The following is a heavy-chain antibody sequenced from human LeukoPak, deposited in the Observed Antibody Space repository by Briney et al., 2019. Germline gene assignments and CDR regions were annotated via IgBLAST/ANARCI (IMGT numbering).Heavy chain of an antibody. Sequence: GGSLRLSCAASGFTVSSNYMSWVRQAPGKGLEWVSVIYSGGTTDYADSVKDRFTISRDNSKNTLYLQMNSLRAEDTAVYYCASGYSYGRLFDYWGQGTLVTVSS. D-gene: IGHD5-18*01. CDR3: ASGYSYGRLFDY. J-gene: IGHJ4*02. V-gene: IGHV3-53*01. CDR1: GFTVSSNY. CDR2: IYSGGTT.